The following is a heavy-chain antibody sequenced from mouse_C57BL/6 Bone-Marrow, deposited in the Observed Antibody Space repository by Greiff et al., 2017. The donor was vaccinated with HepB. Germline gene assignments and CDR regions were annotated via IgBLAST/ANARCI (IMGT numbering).Heavy chain of an antibody. V-gene: IGHV1-53*01. CDR2: INPSNGGT. CDR1: GYTFTSYW. J-gene: IGHJ4*01. CDR3: ASPLFITTVVDYAMDY. Sequence: QVQLQQPGTELVKPGASVKLSCKASGYTFTSYWMHWVKQRPGQGLEWIGNINPSNGGTNYNEKFKSKATLTVDKSSSTAYMQLSSLTSEDSAVYYCASPLFITTVVDYAMDYWGQGTSVTVSS. D-gene: IGHD1-1*01.